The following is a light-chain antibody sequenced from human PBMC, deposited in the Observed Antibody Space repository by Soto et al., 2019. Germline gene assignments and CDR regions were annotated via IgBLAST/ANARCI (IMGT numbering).Light chain of an antibody. Sequence: EIVLTQSPATLSLSPGERATLSCRASQSVSSYLAWYQQKPGQAPRLLIYDASNRATGIPARFIGGGSGTEFITTISSREPEDFAVYYCQQRSNWPPLYTFGPGTKVDIK. V-gene: IGKV3-11*01. CDR3: QQRSNWPPLYT. J-gene: IGKJ3*01. CDR2: DAS. CDR1: QSVSSY.